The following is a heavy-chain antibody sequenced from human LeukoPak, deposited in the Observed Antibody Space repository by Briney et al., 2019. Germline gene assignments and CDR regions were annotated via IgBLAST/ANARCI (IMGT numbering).Heavy chain of an antibody. Sequence: PSETLSLTRTVSGGSINSNSYYWGWIRQPPGKGLEWIANIYYSGSTSYNPSLRSRVTISVDTSKNQFSLRLTSVTAADTAVYYCARGVPLNYYDSSATGLNYYGMDVWGQGTTVTVSS. V-gene: IGHV4-39*07. CDR2: IYYSGST. CDR3: ARGVPLNYYDSSATGLNYYGMDV. J-gene: IGHJ6*02. CDR1: GGSINSNSYY. D-gene: IGHD3-22*01.